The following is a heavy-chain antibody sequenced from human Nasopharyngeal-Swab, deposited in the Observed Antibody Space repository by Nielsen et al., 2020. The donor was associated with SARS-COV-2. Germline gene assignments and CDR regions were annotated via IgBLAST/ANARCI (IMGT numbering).Heavy chain of an antibody. J-gene: IGHJ4*02. Sequence: SQTLSLTCAISGDSVSSTIAAWHWIRQSPSRGLEWLGRTYYRSQWYNDYAVSVRSRITISPDISKNQFSLHLNSVTPEDTAVYYCASFAQGSPSLYWGQGILVTVFS. CDR3: ASFAQGSPSLY. CDR2: TYYRSQWYN. V-gene: IGHV6-1*01. CDR1: GDSVSSTIAA.